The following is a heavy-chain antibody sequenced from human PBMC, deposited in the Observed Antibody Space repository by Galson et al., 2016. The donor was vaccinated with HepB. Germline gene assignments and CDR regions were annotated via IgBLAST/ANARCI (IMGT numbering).Heavy chain of an antibody. J-gene: IGHJ4*02. D-gene: IGHD3-9*01. Sequence: SLRLSCAPSGFTFSNYGMNWVRQGPGKGLEWVSGTSDSGDSTYYADSVKGRFTISRDNSKNTLYLQMNSLRAEDTAVYYCASPLFDSHGGLGYWGQGTRVTVSS. CDR2: TSDSGDST. CDR3: ASPLFDSHGGLGY. CDR1: GFTFSNYG. V-gene: IGHV3-23*01.